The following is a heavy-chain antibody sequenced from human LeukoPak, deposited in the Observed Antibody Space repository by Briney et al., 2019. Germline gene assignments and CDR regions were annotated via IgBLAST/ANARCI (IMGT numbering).Heavy chain of an antibody. D-gene: IGHD6-13*01. CDR2: ISGSGGST. J-gene: IGHJ4*02. Sequence: GGSLRLSCAASGFTFGTYAMSWVRQAPGKGLEWISAISGSGGSTYYADSVKGRFTISRDNSKNTLYLQMNSLRAEDTAVYYCAKDSPLGGLSSSWSDYWGQGTLVTVSS. CDR3: AKDSPLGGLSSSWSDY. CDR1: GFTFGTYA. V-gene: IGHV3-23*01.